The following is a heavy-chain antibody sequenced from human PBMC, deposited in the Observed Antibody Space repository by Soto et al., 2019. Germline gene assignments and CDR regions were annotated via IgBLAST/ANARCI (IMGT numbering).Heavy chain of an antibody. V-gene: IGHV3-73*02. CDR3: TSNVELLTANHWYFDI. CDR2: IRSKPNDYAT. J-gene: IGHJ2*01. CDR1: GFIFSDSD. D-gene: IGHD1-20*01. Sequence: EVQLVESGGGLVQPGGSLKLSCAASGFIFSDSDVHWVRQASGKGLEWVGRIRSKPNDYATGYGASVQGRFTISRDESENAVYLQMDSLKIEDTAVYFCTSNVELLTANHWYFDIWGRGTLVTVSS.